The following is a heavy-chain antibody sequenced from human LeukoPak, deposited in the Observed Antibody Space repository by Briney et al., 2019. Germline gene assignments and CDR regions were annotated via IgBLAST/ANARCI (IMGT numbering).Heavy chain of an antibody. CDR2: INTNTGNP. J-gene: IGHJ4*02. V-gene: IGHV7-4-1*02. D-gene: IGHD5-24*01. CDR3: ARPSKDGYNAKFDY. CDR1: GYTFTSYA. Sequence: ASVKVSCKASGYTFTSYAMNWVRQAPGQGLEWMGWINTNTGNPTYAQGFTGRFVFSLDTSVSTAYLQISSLKAEDTAMYYCARPSKDGYNAKFDYWGQGTLVTVSS.